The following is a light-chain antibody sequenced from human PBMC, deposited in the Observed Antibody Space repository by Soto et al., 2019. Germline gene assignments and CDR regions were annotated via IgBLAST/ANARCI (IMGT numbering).Light chain of an antibody. CDR2: GAF. CDR3: QQRLSWPIT. Sequence: EVVLTQSPGTLSLSPGERATLSCRASQSVSTSFLAWYQQKPGQAPRLLIYGAFSRATGIPDRFSGSGSGTDFTLTIGSLEPEDFAVYYCQQRLSWPITFGQGTRLETK. J-gene: IGKJ5*01. V-gene: IGKV3D-20*02. CDR1: QSVSTSF.